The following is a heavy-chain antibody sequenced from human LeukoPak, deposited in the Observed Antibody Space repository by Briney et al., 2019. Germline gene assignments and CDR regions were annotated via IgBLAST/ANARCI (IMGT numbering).Heavy chain of an antibody. CDR3: ARHPRYGPNYFDF. Sequence: GESLKISCKGSEYSFISYGISWVRQTPGKGLEWMERIDPSDSYTTYNPSFQGHVTISADKSISTAYLQWSSLEASDTAIYYCARHPRYGPNYFDFWGQGTLATVSS. CDR1: EYSFISYG. V-gene: IGHV5-10-1*01. CDR2: IDPSDSYT. J-gene: IGHJ4*02. D-gene: IGHD3-16*01.